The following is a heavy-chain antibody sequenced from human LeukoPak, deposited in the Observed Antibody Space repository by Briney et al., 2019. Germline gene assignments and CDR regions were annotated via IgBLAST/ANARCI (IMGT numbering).Heavy chain of an antibody. J-gene: IGHJ5*02. CDR2: MNPNSDNK. CDR3: VRALRTTVTTFWFDP. V-gene: IGHV1-8*01. CDR1: GYTFTSHD. Sequence: ASVKVSCKAAGYTFTSHDINWVRQAAGQGLEWMGWMNPNSDNKAYAQKFQGRVTMTRNTSISTAYMELSSLRSEDTAVYYCVRALRTTVTTFWFDPWGRGTLVTVSS. D-gene: IGHD4-17*01.